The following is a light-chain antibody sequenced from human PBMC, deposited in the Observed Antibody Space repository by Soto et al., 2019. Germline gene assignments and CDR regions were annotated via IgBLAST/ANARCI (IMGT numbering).Light chain of an antibody. CDR3: QQYGSSPET. CDR2: GAS. V-gene: IGKV3-20*01. Sequence: IVLTQSPGTLSLSPWERTTLYCRASQSVSSTYLAWYQQKPGQAPRLLIYGASSRATGIPDRFSGSGSGTDFTLTISRLEPEDFAVYYCQQYGSSPETFGQGTKVDIK. J-gene: IGKJ1*01. CDR1: QSVSSTY.